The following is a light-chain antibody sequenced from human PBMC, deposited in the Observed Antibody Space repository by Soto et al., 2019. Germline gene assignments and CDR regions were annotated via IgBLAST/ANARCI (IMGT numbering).Light chain of an antibody. CDR1: QNISSW. CDR2: QAS. CDR3: QQYNLNSLS. Sequence: DIQMTPSPSTPSSSIGDRNTLTCRASQNISSWLSWYQQKPGKAPNLLIYQASILESGVPSRFSGSGSGTEFSLTISSLQPYDFATFYCQQYNLNSLSFGRGTKV. V-gene: IGKV1-5*03. J-gene: IGKJ1*01.